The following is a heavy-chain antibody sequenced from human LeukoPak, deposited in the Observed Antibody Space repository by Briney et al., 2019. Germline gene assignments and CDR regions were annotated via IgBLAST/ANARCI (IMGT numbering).Heavy chain of an antibody. J-gene: IGHJ5*02. CDR1: GYTFTSYG. V-gene: IGHV1-18*01. Sequence: ASVKVSCKASGYTFTSYGISWVRQAPGQGLDWMGWISAYNGNTNYAQKLQGRVTMTTDTSTATAYMELRSLRSEDTAVYYCARGRGANNWFDPWGQGTLVTVSS. CDR3: ARGRGANNWFDP. D-gene: IGHD3-10*01. CDR2: ISAYNGNT.